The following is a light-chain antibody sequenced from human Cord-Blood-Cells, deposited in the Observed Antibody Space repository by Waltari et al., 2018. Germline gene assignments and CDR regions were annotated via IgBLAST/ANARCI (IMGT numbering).Light chain of an antibody. J-gene: IGKJ4*01. CDR2: GAS. CDR1: QSVSSN. V-gene: IGKV3-15*01. CDR3: QQYNNWPLT. Sequence: EIVMTQSPATLSVSPGERATLSCRASQSVSSNLACYQQKPGQSPRLLIYGASTRGTGIPARFSGSGSGTEFTLTISSLQSEDFAVYYCQQYNNWPLTFGGGTKVEIK.